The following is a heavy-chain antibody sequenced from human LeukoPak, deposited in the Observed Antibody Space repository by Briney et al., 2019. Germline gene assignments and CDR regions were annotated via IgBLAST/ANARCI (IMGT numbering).Heavy chain of an antibody. CDR2: IYYTGGT. CDR1: SGSLNNNTYH. V-gene: IGHV4-39*01. Sequence: PSETLSLTCTASSGSLNNNTYHWAWIRQPPGKGLEWMGNIYYTGGTYYNPSLKSRVTISVDTSKNHFSLKLRSVTAADTAVYYCARQHSSGLDCWGQGTLVTVSS. J-gene: IGHJ4*02. CDR3: ARQHSSGLDC. D-gene: IGHD6-19*01.